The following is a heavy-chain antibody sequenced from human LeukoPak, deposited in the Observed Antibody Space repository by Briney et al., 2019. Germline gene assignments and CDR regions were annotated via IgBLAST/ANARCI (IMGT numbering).Heavy chain of an antibody. CDR2: IYYSGST. CDR3: SRSMGNWFDA. CDR1: GGSISSSSYY. J-gene: IGHJ5*02. D-gene: IGHD2-8*01. V-gene: IGHV4-39*01. Sequence: SETLSLTCTVSGGSISSSSYYWGWIRQPPGKGLEWIGSIYYSGSTYYNPSLKSRVTISVDTSKNQFSLKLSSVTAADTAVYYCSRSMGNWFDAWGQGTLVTVSS.